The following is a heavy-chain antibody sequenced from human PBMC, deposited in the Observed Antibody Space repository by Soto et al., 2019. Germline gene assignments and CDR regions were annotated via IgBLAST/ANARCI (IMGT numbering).Heavy chain of an antibody. CDR2: IMPLYAKP. D-gene: IGHD1-20*01. Sequence: QVQLVQSGAEVHKPGSSVKVSCKASGGTFNTYTISWVRQVPGQGLEWMGGIMPLYAKPTYAQTFQGRLMIAADEHTNTVYMELSSLRSEDTALYYCASLNNWSSGDGRIDVWGRGTAVSVSS. CDR3: ASLNNWSSGDGRIDV. CDR1: GGTFNTYT. J-gene: IGHJ6*02. V-gene: IGHV1-69*01.